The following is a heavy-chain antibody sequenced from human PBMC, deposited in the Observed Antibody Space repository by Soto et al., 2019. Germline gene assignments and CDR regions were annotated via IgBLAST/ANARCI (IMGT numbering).Heavy chain of an antibody. V-gene: IGHV1-46*04. Sequence: QVQLVQSGAEVKKPGASVRVSCKASGYTFTSYYIHWVRQAPGQGLEWVSIINPVGGSTNYAQKLQGRVTVTRGTSTSTVHMELSSLRSEDTAVYYCARGWGRVVYAMDVWGQGTTVTVSS. J-gene: IGHJ6*02. CDR1: GYTFTSYY. D-gene: IGHD1-26*01. CDR3: ARGWGRVVYAMDV. CDR2: INPVGGST.